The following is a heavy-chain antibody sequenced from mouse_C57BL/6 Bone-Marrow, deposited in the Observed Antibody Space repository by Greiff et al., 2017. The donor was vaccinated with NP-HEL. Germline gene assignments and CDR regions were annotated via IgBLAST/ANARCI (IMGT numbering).Heavy chain of an antibody. D-gene: IGHD4-1*01. CDR2: ISDGGSYT. Sequence: NLVESGGGLVKPGGSLKLSCAASGFTFSSYAMSWVRQTPAKRLEWVATISDGGSYTYYPDNVKGRFTISRDNAKNNLYLQMSHLKSEDTAMYYCARQLTGPPYAMDYWGQGTSVTVSS. CDR3: ARQLTGPPYAMDY. J-gene: IGHJ4*01. V-gene: IGHV5-4*03. CDR1: GFTFSSYA.